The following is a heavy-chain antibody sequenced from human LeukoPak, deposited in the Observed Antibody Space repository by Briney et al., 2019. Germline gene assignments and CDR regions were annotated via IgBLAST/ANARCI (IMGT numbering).Heavy chain of an antibody. CDR1: GFTFSSDW. V-gene: IGHV3-7*03. J-gene: IGHJ4*02. CDR2: IKEDGSES. D-gene: IGHD5-12*01. CDR3: ARFPRDPWRFDY. Sequence: PGGSLRLSCVVSGFTFSSDWMTWVRQAPGKGLEWVANIKEDGSESYYVDSVKGRSTISRDNTKNSLYLQMNSLRAEDTAVYYCARFPRDPWRFDYWGQGTLVSVSS.